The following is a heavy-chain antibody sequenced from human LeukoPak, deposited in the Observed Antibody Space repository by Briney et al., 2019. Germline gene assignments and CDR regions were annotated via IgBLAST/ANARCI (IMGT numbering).Heavy chain of an antibody. CDR1: GGSFSGYY. Sequence: SETLSLTCAVYGGSFSGYYWSWIRQPPGKGLEWTGEINHSGSTNYNPSLKSRVTISVDTSKNQFSLKLSSVTAADTAVYYCARGRSSDYWGQGPLVSVSS. D-gene: IGHD6-6*01. V-gene: IGHV4-34*01. J-gene: IGHJ4*02. CDR3: ARGRSSDY. CDR2: INHSGST.